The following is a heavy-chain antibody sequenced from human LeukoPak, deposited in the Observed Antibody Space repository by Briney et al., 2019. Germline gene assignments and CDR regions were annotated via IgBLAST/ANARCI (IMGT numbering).Heavy chain of an antibody. J-gene: IGHJ4*02. V-gene: IGHV3-23*01. Sequence: GGSLRLSCAASGFTFSGYAMSWVRQAPGKGLEWVSAISGSGGSTYYADSVKGRFTISRDNSKNTLYLQMNSLRAEDTAVYYCAKDMYYDSTRRAKPFDYWGQGTLVTVSS. D-gene: IGHD3-22*01. CDR1: GFTFSGYA. CDR3: AKDMYYDSTRRAKPFDY. CDR2: ISGSGGST.